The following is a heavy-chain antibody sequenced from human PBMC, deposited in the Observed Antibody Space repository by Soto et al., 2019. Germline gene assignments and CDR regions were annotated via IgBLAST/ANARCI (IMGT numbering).Heavy chain of an antibody. CDR2: INAGNGNT. CDR3: ARDQTYSYGYSWFDP. D-gene: IGHD5-18*01. J-gene: IGHJ5*02. Sequence: ASVTVSCKASGYTFTSYAMHWVRQAPGQRLEWMGWINAGNGNTKYSQKFQGRVTITRDTSASTAYMELSSLRSEVTAVYYCARDQTYSYGYSWFDPWGQGTLVTVS. CDR1: GYTFTSYA. V-gene: IGHV1-3*01.